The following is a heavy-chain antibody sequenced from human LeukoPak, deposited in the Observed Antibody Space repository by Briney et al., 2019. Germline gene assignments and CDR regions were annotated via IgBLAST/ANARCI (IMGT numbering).Heavy chain of an antibody. V-gene: IGHV4-61*02. Sequence: SQTLSLTCTVSGGSISSGSYYWSWIRQPAGKGLEWIGRIYTSGSTNYNPSLKSRVTISVDTSKNQFPLKLSSVTAADTAVYYCAREGYSSSSGYWGQGTLVTVSS. J-gene: IGHJ4*02. D-gene: IGHD6-6*01. CDR2: IYTSGST. CDR3: AREGYSSSSGY. CDR1: GGSISSGSYY.